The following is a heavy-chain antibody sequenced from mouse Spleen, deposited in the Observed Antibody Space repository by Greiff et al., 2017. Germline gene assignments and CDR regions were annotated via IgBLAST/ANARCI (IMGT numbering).Heavy chain of an antibody. J-gene: IGHJ4*01. Sequence: QVQLQQPGAELVKPGASVKLSCKASGYTFTSYWMQWVKQRPGQGLEWIGEIDPSDSYTNYNQKFKGKATLTVDTSSSTAYMQLSSLTSEDSAVYYCARVNYDAMDYWGQGTSVTVSS. V-gene: IGHV1-50*01. CDR1: GYTFTSYW. CDR3: ARVNYDAMDY. CDR2: IDPSDSYT.